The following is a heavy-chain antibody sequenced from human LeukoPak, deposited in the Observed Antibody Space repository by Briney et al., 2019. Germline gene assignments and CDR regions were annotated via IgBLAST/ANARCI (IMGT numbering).Heavy chain of an antibody. CDR1: GGSFSGYY. CDR3: ASRGELSPDY. D-gene: IGHD3-16*02. CDR2: INHSGST. V-gene: IGHV4-34*01. Sequence: SETLSLTCAVYGGSFSGYYWSWIRQPPGKGLEWIGEINHSGSTNYNPSLKSRVTISVDTSKNQFSLKLSSVTAADTAVYYCASRGELSPDYWGQGTLVTVSS. J-gene: IGHJ4*02.